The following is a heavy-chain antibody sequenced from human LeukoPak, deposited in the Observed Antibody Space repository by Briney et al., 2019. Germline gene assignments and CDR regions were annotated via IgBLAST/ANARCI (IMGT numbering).Heavy chain of an antibody. CDR2: INPNSGGT. D-gene: IGHD1-26*01. CDR3: ARAQDYSESYYVDYFDY. CDR1: GYTFTGYY. J-gene: IGHJ4*02. Sequence: ASVKVSCKASGYTFTGYYMHWVRQAPGQGLEWMGWINPNSGGTNYAQKFQGRVTMTRDTSISTAYMELSRLTSDDSAVYYCARAQDYSESYYVDYFDYWGQGTLVTVSS. V-gene: IGHV1-2*02.